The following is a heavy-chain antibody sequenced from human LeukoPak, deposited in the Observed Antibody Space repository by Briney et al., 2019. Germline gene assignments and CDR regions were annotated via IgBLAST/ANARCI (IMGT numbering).Heavy chain of an antibody. CDR1: GFTFDDYA. J-gene: IGHJ4*02. V-gene: IGHV3-9*01. CDR2: ISWNSGSI. CDR3: AKAQYQQLEAFDY. Sequence: PGGSLRLSCAASGFTFDDYAMHWVRQAPGKGLEWVSGISWNSGSIGYAGSVKGRFTISRDNAKNSLYLQMNSLRAEDTAVYYCAKAQYQQLEAFDYWGQGTLVTVSS. D-gene: IGHD6-13*01.